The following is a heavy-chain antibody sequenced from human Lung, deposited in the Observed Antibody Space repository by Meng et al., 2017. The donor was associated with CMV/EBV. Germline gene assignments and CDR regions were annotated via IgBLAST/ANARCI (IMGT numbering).Heavy chain of an antibody. V-gene: IGHV5-51*01. D-gene: IGHD6-6*01. CDR1: GDSFTNYW. Sequence: GEXXKISCKVSGDSFTNYWIAWVRQMPGKGLEWMGIISPRDSDTTYSPSFQGQVTISADKSISTAYLQWASLKASDTAMYYCVRQLTGRLSFVKYNWFDPWXQGTXVTVSS. CDR2: ISPRDSDT. J-gene: IGHJ5*02. CDR3: VRQLTGRLSFVKYNWFDP.